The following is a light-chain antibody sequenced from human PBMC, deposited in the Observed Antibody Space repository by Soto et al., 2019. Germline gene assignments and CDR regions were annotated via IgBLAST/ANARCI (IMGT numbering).Light chain of an antibody. Sequence: QSVLTQPASVSGSPGQSITISCTGTSGDVGGYNYASWYQQHPGKAPKLMIYDVSNRPSGVSNRFSGSKSGNTASLTISGLQAEDEADYYCSLYTSSSTYVFGTGTKVTVL. J-gene: IGLJ1*01. CDR2: DVS. CDR1: SGDVGGYNY. CDR3: SLYTSSSTYV. V-gene: IGLV2-14*01.